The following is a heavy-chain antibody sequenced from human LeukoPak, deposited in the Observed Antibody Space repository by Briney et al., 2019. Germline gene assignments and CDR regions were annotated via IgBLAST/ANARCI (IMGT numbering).Heavy chain of an antibody. V-gene: IGHV3-30*04. D-gene: IGHD5-24*01. J-gene: IGHJ4*02. CDR2: ISYDGSNK. CDR1: GFTFSSYA. CDR3: ARGEDGYNFLDY. Sequence: PGGSLRLSCAASGFTFSSYAMHWVRQAPGKGLEGVAVISYDGSNKYYADSVKGRFTISRDNSKNTLYLQMNSLRAEDTAVYYCARGEDGYNFLDYWGQGTLVTVSS.